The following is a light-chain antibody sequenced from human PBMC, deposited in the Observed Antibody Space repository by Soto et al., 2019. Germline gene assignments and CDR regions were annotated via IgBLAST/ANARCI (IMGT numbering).Light chain of an antibody. Sequence: EVVMTQSPASLSASHGERVALSCRASQNIRSSLAWYQQRPGQAPRLLIYDASTRATGIPPRFSGSGSGTEFTLTISSLHSEDYAVYYCQQYINWPPLTFGGGTKWIS. CDR2: DAS. J-gene: IGKJ4*01. CDR1: QNIRSS. CDR3: QQYINWPPLT. V-gene: IGKV3-15*01.